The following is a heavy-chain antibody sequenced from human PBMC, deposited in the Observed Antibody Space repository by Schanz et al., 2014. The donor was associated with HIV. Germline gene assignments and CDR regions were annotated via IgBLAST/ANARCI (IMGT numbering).Heavy chain of an antibody. CDR2: ISESGGRT. CDR3: AKPEYDSRGSSQSHFDY. D-gene: IGHD3-22*01. J-gene: IGHJ4*02. Sequence: EVQMLESGGGSVQPGGSLRLSCAASGFTFRNFAMSWVRQAPGKGLEWVSSISESGGRTYYADSVNGRFTISRDNSKNTLYLQMTTLRIDDTAVYYCAKPEYDSRGSSQSHFDYWGQGTLVTVSS. CDR1: GFTFRNFA. V-gene: IGHV3-23*01.